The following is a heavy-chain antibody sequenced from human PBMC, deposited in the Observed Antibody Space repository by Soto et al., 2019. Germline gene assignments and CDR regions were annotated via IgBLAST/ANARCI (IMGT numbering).Heavy chain of an antibody. CDR3: AHSPLYFEWPTAFDI. V-gene: IGHV2-5*02. Sequence: QITLKESGPTLVKPTQTLTLTCTFSGFALSTSGVGVGWIRQPPGKALEWLALIYWDDDKRYSPSLKSRLTITKDTSKNQVVLTMINMDPVDTATYYCAHSPLYFEWPTAFDIWGQGTMVTVSS. D-gene: IGHD3-9*01. CDR1: GFALSTSGVG. J-gene: IGHJ3*02. CDR2: IYWDDDK.